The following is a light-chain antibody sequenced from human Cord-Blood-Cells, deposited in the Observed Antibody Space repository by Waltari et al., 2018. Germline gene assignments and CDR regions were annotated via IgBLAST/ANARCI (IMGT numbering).Light chain of an antibody. J-gene: IGLJ1*01. V-gene: IGLV2-14*01. CDR2: DVS. CDR1: SSDVGGYNY. Sequence: QSALTQPASVSGSPGQSITISCTGTSSDVGGYNYVPWYQPHPGKAPKLMIYDVSNRPSGVSNRFSGSKSGNTASLTISGLQAEDEADYYCSSYTSSSRYVFGTGTKVTVL. CDR3: SSYTSSSRYV.